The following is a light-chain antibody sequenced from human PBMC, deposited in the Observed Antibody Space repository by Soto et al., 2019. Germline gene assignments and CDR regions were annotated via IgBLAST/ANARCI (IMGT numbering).Light chain of an antibody. V-gene: IGKV3-20*01. CDR3: QQYFTSPLT. CDR2: GVS. Sequence: VLTQSPGTLSLSPGESATLSCRTSQSVSSSYLAWYQQKPGQAPRLLIYGVSTRATGIPDRFSGSGSGTGFSLTISRLEPEDFAVYYWQQYFTSPLTFGGGTKVDIK. J-gene: IGKJ4*01. CDR1: QSVSSSY.